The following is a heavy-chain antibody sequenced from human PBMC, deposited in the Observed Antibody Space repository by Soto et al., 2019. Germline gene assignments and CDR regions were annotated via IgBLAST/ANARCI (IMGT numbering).Heavy chain of an antibody. CDR2: ISSSSSTI. Sequence: EVQLVESGGGLVQPGGSLRLSCAASGFTFSSYSMNRVRQAPGKGLERVSYISSSSSTIYYADSVKGRFTISRDNAKNSLYLQMNRLRDEDTAVYYCARVADYYDSSGYYPDAFDIWGQGTMVTVSS. J-gene: IGHJ3*02. V-gene: IGHV3-48*02. D-gene: IGHD3-22*01. CDR3: ARVADYYDSSGYYPDAFDI. CDR1: GFTFSSYS.